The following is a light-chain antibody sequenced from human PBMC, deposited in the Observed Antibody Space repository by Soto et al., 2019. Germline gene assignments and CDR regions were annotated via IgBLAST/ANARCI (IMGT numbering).Light chain of an antibody. V-gene: IGKV1-9*01. CDR3: QQLNTFPVT. J-gene: IGKJ5*01. CDR1: QGISSY. Sequence: DIQLTQSPSFLSASVGDRVTISCRASQGISSYLAWYQQTPGKAPKLLIYASSTVQSGVPSRFSGSGSGTEFTLTIGSLQPEDFATYYCQQLNTFPVTFGQGTRLDI. CDR2: ASS.